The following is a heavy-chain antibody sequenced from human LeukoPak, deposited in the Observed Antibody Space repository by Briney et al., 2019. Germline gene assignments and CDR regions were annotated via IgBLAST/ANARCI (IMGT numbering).Heavy chain of an antibody. Sequence: GGSLRLSCAASGFTFSRYSMNWVRQAPGKGLEWVSSITPSSAYIFYADSVKGRFIISRDDAKNSLYLQMNSLRAEDTAVYYCAREDSTIQDMGVWRQGTTVTVSS. D-gene: IGHD3-3*01. CDR2: ITPSSAYI. V-gene: IGHV3-21*01. CDR1: GFTFSRYS. J-gene: IGHJ6*02. CDR3: AREDSTIQDMGV.